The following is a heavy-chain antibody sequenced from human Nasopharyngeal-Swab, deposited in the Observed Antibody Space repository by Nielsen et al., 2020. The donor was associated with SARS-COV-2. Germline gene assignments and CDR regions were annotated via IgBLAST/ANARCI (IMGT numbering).Heavy chain of an antibody. CDR2: IYYSGST. J-gene: IGHJ6*02. D-gene: IGHD3-3*01. CDR3: ARGHSTITIFGVVIRSGMDV. Sequence: SETLSLTCTVSGGSISSGGYYWSWIRQHPGKGLEWIGYIYYSGSTYYNPSLKSRVTISVDTYKNQFSLKLSSVTAADTAVYYCARGHSTITIFGVVIRSGMDVWGQGTTVTVSS. V-gene: IGHV4-31*03. CDR1: GGSISSGGYY.